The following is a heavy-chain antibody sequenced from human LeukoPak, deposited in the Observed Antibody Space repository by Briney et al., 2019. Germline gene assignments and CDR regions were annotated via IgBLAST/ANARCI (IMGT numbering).Heavy chain of an antibody. CDR3: AKDDRRYCSGGSCSNFDY. Sequence: PGGSLRLSCAASGFTFSSYGMHWVRQAPGKGLEWVAFIRYDGSNKYYADSVKGRFTISRDNSKNTLYLHVNSLRAEDTAVYYCAKDDRRYCSGGSCSNFDYWGQGTLVTVSS. J-gene: IGHJ4*02. D-gene: IGHD2-15*01. CDR1: GFTFSSYG. CDR2: IRYDGSNK. V-gene: IGHV3-30*02.